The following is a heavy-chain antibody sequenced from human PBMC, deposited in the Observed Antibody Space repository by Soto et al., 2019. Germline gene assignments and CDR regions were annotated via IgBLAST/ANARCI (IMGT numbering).Heavy chain of an antibody. CDR2: INYNGGTT. Sequence: LRLSCSASGFPFSNHAMHWVRQAPGKGLEYVSAINYNGGTTYYVDSVKGRFTISRDNSKNTLYLQMSSLKVEDTAMYHCVTWGGIEARNLDHWGQGTLVTVSS. J-gene: IGHJ4*02. CDR1: GFPFSNHA. CDR3: VTWGGIEARNLDH. V-gene: IGHV3-64D*06. D-gene: IGHD6-6*01.